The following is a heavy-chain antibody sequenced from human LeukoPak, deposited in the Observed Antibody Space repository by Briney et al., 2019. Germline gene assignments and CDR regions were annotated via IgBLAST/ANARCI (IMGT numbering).Heavy chain of an antibody. CDR2: IYHSGST. V-gene: IGHV4-4*02. Sequence: SETLSLTCAVSGGSISSSNWWSWVRQPPGKGLEWIGEIYHSGSTNYNPSLKSRVTISVDKSKNQFSLKLSSVTAADTAVYYCATLERYCSGGSCYSRLGFHYWGQGTLVTVSS. J-gene: IGHJ4*02. CDR1: GGSISSSNW. D-gene: IGHD2-15*01. CDR3: ATLERYCSGGSCYSRLGFHY.